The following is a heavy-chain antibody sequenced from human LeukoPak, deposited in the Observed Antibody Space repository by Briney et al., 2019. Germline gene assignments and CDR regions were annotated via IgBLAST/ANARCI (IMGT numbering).Heavy chain of an antibody. CDR1: GYTFTGYY. D-gene: IGHD4-23*01. J-gene: IGHJ4*02. CDR3: ASYHDYGGNPDY. Sequence: ASVKVSCKASGYTFTGYYMHWVRQAPGQGLEWMGRINPNSGGTNYAQKFRGRVTMTRDTSISTAYMELSRLRSDDTAVYYCASYHDYGGNPDYWGQGTLVTVSS. V-gene: IGHV1-2*06. CDR2: INPNSGGT.